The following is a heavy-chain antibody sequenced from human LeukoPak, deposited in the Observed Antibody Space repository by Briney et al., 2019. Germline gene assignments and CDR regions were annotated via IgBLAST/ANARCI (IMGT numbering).Heavy chain of an antibody. V-gene: IGHV3-74*01. CDR1: EFTFSAYW. CDR3: AKVFRDGYNYPFDY. J-gene: IGHJ4*02. CDR2: IRGDGSMT. D-gene: IGHD5-24*01. Sequence: GGSLRLSCAASEFTFSAYWMHWVRQAPGKGLVWVSRIRGDGSMTNYADSVKGRFTISRDNSKNTLYLQMNSLRAEDTAVYYCAKVFRDGYNYPFDYWGQGTLVTVSS.